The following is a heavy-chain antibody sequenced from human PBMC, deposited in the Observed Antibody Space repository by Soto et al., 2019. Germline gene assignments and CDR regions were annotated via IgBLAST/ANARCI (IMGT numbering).Heavy chain of an antibody. CDR2: INHSGST. CDR3: ASLLPSAVTVFDY. Sequence: SETLSLTCAVYGGSFSGYYWSWIRQPPGKGLEWIGEINHSGSTNYNPSLKSRVTISVDKSKNQFSLKLSSVTAADTAVYYCASLLPSAVTVFDYWGQGTLVTVSS. V-gene: IGHV4-34*01. D-gene: IGHD4-17*01. J-gene: IGHJ4*02. CDR1: GGSFSGYY.